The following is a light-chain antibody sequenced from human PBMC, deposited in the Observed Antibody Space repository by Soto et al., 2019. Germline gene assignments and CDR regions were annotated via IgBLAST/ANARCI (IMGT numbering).Light chain of an antibody. CDR1: SSNIGSNT. J-gene: IGLJ2*01. Sequence: QSVLTQPPSASGTPGQRVTISCSGSSSNIGSNTVNWYQQLPGTAPKLLIYSNNQRPSGVPDRFSASKSGTSVSLAISGLQSEDEAGYYCAAWDDNLSGYIFGGGTKLTVL. V-gene: IGLV1-44*01. CDR3: AAWDDNLSGYI. CDR2: SNN.